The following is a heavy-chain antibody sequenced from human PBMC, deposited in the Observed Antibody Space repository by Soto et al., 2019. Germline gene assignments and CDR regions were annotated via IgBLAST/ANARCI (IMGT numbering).Heavy chain of an antibody. V-gene: IGHV1-3*01. CDR2: INAGNGNT. CDR1: GYTFTYYA. Sequence: QVQLVQSGAEVKKPGASVKVSCKASGYTFTYYAMHRVRQAPGQRLEWMGWINAGNGNTKYSQKFQGRVTITRDTSASTAYMELSSLRSEDTAVYYCARSDGPLGDYWGQGTLVTVSS. D-gene: IGHD4-17*01. J-gene: IGHJ4*02. CDR3: ARSDGPLGDY.